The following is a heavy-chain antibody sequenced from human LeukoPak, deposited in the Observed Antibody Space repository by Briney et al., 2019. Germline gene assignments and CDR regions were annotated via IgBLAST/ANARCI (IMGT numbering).Heavy chain of an antibody. V-gene: IGHV3-48*03. CDR1: GFTFSSYE. CDR3: AELGITMIGGV. CDR2: ISGSGSTI. J-gene: IGHJ6*04. Sequence: GGSLRLSCAASGFTFSSYEMNWVRQAPGKGLEWVSYISGSGSTIYYADPVKGRFTISRDNAKNSLYLQMNSLRAEDTAVYYFAELGITMIGGVWGKGTTVTISS. D-gene: IGHD3-10*02.